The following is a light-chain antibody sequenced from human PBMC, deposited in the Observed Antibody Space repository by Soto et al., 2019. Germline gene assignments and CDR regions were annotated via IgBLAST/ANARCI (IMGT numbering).Light chain of an antibody. CDR3: QQYNSYSRT. V-gene: IGKV1-5*03. CDR2: KAS. J-gene: IGKJ1*01. Sequence: DIHMTQSPSTLSASVGDRVTITCRASQSISSWLAWYQQKPGKAPKLLIYKASTLESGVPSRFSGSGSGTEFTLTISSLQPDDFATYYCQQYNSYSRTFGQGTRWIS. CDR1: QSISSW.